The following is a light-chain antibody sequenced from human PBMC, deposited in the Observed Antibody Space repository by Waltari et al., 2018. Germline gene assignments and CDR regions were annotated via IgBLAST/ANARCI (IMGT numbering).Light chain of an antibody. CDR3: LQYNNWPRA. CDR1: QSISSY. CDR2: DTS. J-gene: IGKJ1*01. V-gene: IGKV3-15*01. Sequence: EIVMTQSPATLSVSPGERATLSCRASQSISSYLAWYQQNPGQAPRLLSDDTSTRATGIPVRFSGSGSGTEFTLTISSLQSEDFAVYYCLQYNNWPRAFGQGTKVEIK.